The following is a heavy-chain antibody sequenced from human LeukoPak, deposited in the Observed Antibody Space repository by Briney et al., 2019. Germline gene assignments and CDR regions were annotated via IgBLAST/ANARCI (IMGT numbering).Heavy chain of an antibody. J-gene: IGHJ3*02. CDR1: GGSISSYY. V-gene: IGHV4-34*01. CDR3: ARESFDAFDI. Sequence: SETLSLTCTVSGGSISSYYWSWIRQPPGKGLEWIGEINHSGSTNYNPSLKSRVTISVDTSKNQFSLKLSSVTAADTAVYYCARESFDAFDIWGQGTMVTVSS. CDR2: INHSGST.